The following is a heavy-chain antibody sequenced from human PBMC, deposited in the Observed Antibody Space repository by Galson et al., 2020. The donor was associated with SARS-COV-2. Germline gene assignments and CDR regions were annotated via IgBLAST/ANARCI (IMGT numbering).Heavy chain of an antibody. V-gene: IGHV4-39*01. Sequence: SKALSRWCLLSCDSITSRSSYWGWILQPPGAVLEWLVIMYYTGITYYNPSLKSRVTISGDTSRNQFSLKMRSVTAADTAVYYCVRLGSGSYGGRLCDYWGRGALVIVSS. D-gene: IGHD6-19*01. CDR2: MYYTGIT. CDR1: CDSITSRSSY. CDR3: VRLGSGSYGGRLCDY. J-gene: IGHJ4*02.